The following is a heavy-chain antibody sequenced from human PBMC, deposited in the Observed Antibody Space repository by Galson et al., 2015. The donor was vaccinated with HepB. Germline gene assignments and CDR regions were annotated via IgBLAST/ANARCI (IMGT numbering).Heavy chain of an antibody. V-gene: IGHV6-1*01. D-gene: IGHD1-26*01. Sequence: CAISGDSVSSHSAAWNWIRQSPSRGLEWLGRTCYRSKWYNDYAGSVKSRMTIKPDTSKNEFPLQLNSVTPEDTAVYYCARDPSGSYWGRWFDLWGQGIPVTVSS. CDR2: TCYRSKWYN. CDR3: ARDPSGSYWGRWFDL. CDR1: GDSVSSHSAA. J-gene: IGHJ5*02.